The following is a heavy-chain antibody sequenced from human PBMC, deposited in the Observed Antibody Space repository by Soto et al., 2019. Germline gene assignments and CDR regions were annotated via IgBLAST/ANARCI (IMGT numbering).Heavy chain of an antibody. CDR2: INSYSGNT. V-gene: IGHV1-18*04. D-gene: IGHD3-10*01. J-gene: IGHJ6*02. CDR3: AMKPLARGGPSYYGRDV. Sequence: ASVKVSCKASGYNFSNYDVNWVRQAPGQGLEWMGWINSYSGNTDYAQKFQGRVSLTTETSTTTAYMELRSLRSDDTAVYYCAMKPLARGGPSYYGRDVWGQGTLVTGAS. CDR1: GYNFSNYD.